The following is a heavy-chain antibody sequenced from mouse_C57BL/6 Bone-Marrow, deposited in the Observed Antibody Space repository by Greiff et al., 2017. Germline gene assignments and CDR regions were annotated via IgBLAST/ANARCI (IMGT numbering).Heavy chain of an antibody. V-gene: IGHV1-18*01. CDR3: ARTVNYGSRNWYFDV. Sequence: VQLKQSGPELVKPGASVKIPCKASGYTFTDYNMDWVKQSHGKSLEWIGDINPNNGGTIYNQKFKGKATLTVDKSSSTAYMALRSLTSEDTAVYYCARTVNYGSRNWYFDVWGTGTTVTIAS. D-gene: IGHD1-1*01. J-gene: IGHJ1*03. CDR2: INPNNGGT. CDR1: GYTFTDYN.